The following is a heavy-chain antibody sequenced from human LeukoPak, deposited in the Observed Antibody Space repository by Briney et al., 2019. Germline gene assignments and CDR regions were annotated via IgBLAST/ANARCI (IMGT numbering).Heavy chain of an antibody. D-gene: IGHD3-10*01. CDR3: ARESHVTREDY. CDR2: ISANDGNT. Sequence: ASVKVSCKASGYTFTSYGISWVRQAPGQGLEWMGWISANDGNTDYPQKLQGRVTMTADTSTSTAYMELRSLRSDDTAVYYCARESHVTREDYWGQGTLVTVSS. J-gene: IGHJ4*02. CDR1: GYTFTSYG. V-gene: IGHV1-18*01.